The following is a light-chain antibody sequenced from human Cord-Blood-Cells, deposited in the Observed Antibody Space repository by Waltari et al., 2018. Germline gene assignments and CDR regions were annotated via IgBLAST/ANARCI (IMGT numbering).Light chain of an antibody. CDR3: SSYTSSSTNWV. J-gene: IGLJ3*02. CDR1: SSDDGGYNY. Sequence: QSALTQPASVSGSPGQSITISCTGTSSDDGGYNYVSWYQQHPGKAPKLMIYDVSNRPSGVSNRFSGSKSGNTASLTISGLQAEDEADYYCSSYTSSSTNWVFGGGTKLTVL. CDR2: DVS. V-gene: IGLV2-14*01.